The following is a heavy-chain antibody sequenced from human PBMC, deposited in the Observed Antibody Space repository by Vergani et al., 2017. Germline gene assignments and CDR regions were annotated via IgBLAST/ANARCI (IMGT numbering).Heavy chain of an antibody. CDR3: VKDAVSYENFFDS. J-gene: IGHJ4*02. Sequence: EVQLLESGGSLKQPGGSVRLSCAASGFTLSTYAMHWVRQAPGKGMEWVSALTGGGGSTYYADSFKGRFIISRDNSRDTLYLQMNSLRPEDTATYYCVKDAVSYENFFDSWGQGTLVTVSS. CDR2: LTGGGGST. CDR1: GFTLSTYA. V-gene: IGHV3-23*01. D-gene: IGHD1-26*01.